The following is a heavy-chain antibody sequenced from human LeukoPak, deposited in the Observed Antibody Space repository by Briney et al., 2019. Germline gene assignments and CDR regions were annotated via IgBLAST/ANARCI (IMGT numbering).Heavy chain of an antibody. D-gene: IGHD6-19*01. Sequence: GGSLRLSCAASGFTFSSYGMHWVRQAPGKGLEWVAVISYGGSNKYYADSVKGRFTISRDNSKNTLYLRMNSLRAEDTAVYYCAKVRFGSGWSYYYYYGMDVWGQGTTVTVSS. CDR1: GFTFSSYG. V-gene: IGHV3-30*18. J-gene: IGHJ6*02. CDR2: ISYGGSNK. CDR3: AKVRFGSGWSYYYYYGMDV.